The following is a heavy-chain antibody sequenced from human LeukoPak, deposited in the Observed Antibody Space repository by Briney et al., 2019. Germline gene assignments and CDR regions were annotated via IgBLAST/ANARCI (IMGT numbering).Heavy chain of an antibody. CDR1: GYTFTSYY. V-gene: IGHV1-46*01. CDR3: ASAYYDILTGLGPNWFDP. J-gene: IGHJ5*02. CDR2: INPSSGST. D-gene: IGHD3-9*01. Sequence: ASVTVSCTASGYTFTSYYMHWVRQAPGQGLEWMGIINPSSGSTSYAQKFQGRVTMTRDTSTSTVYMELSSLRSEDTAVYYCASAYYDILTGLGPNWFDPWGQGTLVTVSS.